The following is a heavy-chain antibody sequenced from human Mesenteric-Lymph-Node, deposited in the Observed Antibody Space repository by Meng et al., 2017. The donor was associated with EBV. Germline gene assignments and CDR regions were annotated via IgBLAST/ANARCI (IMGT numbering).Heavy chain of an antibody. CDR3: SKGQAYYYGSGKGSNWFDP. V-gene: IGHV3-43*01. Sequence: EVQLVESGGVVVQPGGSLRLSCAASGCTFDDYTMHWVRQAPGKGLEWVSLITWDAGSTYYADSVKGRFTISRDNSKNSLYLQMNSLTTEDTALYYCSKGQAYYYGSGKGSNWFDPWGQGTLVTVSS. J-gene: IGHJ5*02. D-gene: IGHD3-10*01. CDR2: ITWDAGST. CDR1: GCTFDDYT.